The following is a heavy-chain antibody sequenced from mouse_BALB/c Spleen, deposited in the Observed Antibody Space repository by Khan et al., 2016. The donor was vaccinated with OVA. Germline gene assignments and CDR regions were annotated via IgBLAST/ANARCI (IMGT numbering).Heavy chain of an antibody. J-gene: IGHJ4*01. CDR3: ERDGSRYNYAMDY. CDR2: ITYSGST. CDR1: GYSITSDYA. D-gene: IGHD2-3*01. V-gene: IGHV3-2*02. Sequence: EVKLEVSGPGLVKPSQSLSLTCTVTGYSITSDYAWNWIRQFPGNKLEWMGYITYSGSTSYNPSLKSRISFTRDTSNNQSFLQLNSVNTEDTAKYYCERDGSRYNYAMDYWGQGTAVTVSS.